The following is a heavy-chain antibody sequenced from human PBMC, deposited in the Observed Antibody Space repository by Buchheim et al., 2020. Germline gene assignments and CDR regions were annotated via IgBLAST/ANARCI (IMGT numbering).Heavy chain of an antibody. D-gene: IGHD3-3*01. J-gene: IGHJ5*02. CDR2: IYYSGST. Sequence: QVQLQESGPGLVKPSETLSLTCTVSGGSVSSGSYYWSWIRQPPGKGLEWIGYIYYSGSTNYNPSLKSRVTISVDTSKNQFSLKLSSVTAADTAVYYCARAYYDFWSGYYRTGWFDPWGQGTL. CDR3: ARAYYDFWSGYYRTGWFDP. CDR1: GGSVSSGSYY. V-gene: IGHV4-61*01.